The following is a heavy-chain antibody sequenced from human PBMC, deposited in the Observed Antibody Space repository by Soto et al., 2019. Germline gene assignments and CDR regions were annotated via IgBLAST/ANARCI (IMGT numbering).Heavy chain of an antibody. D-gene: IGHD6-25*01. Sequence: PSETLSLTCTVSGGSISSYYWSWIRQPPGKGLEWIGYIYYSGSTNYNPSLKSRVTISVDTSKNQFSLKLSSVTAADTAVYYCAREKGGGLDYWGQGTLVTVSS. CDR2: IYYSGST. CDR1: GGSISSYY. V-gene: IGHV4-59*01. J-gene: IGHJ4*02. CDR3: AREKGGGLDY.